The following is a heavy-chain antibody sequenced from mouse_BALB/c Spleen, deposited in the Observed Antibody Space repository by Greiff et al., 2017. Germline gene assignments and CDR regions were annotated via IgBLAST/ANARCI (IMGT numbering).Heavy chain of an antibody. D-gene: IGHD1-1*01. CDR3: ARSLQYYGSSDYAMDY. J-gene: IGHJ4*01. CDR2: ISSGSSTI. Sequence: EVHLVESGGGLVQPGGSRKLSCAASGFTFSSFGMHWVRQAPEKGLEWVAYISSGSSTIYYADTVKGRFTISRDNPKNTLFLQMTSLRSEDTAMDYCARSLQYYGSSDYAMDYWGQGTSVTVSS. CDR1: GFTFSSFG. V-gene: IGHV5-17*02.